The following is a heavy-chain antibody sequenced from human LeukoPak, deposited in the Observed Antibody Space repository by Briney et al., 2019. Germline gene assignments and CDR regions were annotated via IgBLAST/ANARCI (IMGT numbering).Heavy chain of an antibody. D-gene: IGHD3-3*01. CDR1: GFTFSDYY. J-gene: IGHJ5*02. CDR2: ISSSGSTI. Sequence: GGSLRLSCAASGFTFSDYYMSWIRQAPGKGQVWVSYISSSGSTIYYADSVKGRFTISRDNAKNSLYLQMNSLRAEDTAVYYCARDKYYDFWSGYYRFDPWGQGTLVTASS. CDR3: ARDKYYDFWSGYYRFDP. V-gene: IGHV3-11*04.